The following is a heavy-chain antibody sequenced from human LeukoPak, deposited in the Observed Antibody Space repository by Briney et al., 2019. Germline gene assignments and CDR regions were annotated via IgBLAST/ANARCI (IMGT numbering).Heavy chain of an antibody. D-gene: IGHD3-10*01. V-gene: IGHV3-74*01. J-gene: IGHJ4*02. Sequence: GGSLRLSCAASGFTFSSYWMHWVRQAPGKGLVGVSRINSDGSSTSSADCVKTRFNNSRDNAKNPLYLQMKSLRAADKAVYYCARDLNYSFGYWGQGTLVTVSS. CDR1: GFTFSSYW. CDR2: INSDGSST. CDR3: ARDLNYSFGY.